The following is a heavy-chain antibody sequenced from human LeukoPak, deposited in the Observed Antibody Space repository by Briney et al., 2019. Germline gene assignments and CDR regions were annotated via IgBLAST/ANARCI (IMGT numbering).Heavy chain of an antibody. D-gene: IGHD1-14*01. CDR2: INPDSGAT. CDR1: GYTFTGYY. CDR3: ARSEMADY. V-gene: IGHV1-2*02. J-gene: IGHJ4*02. Sequence: ASVKVSCKASGYTFTGYYMHWVRQAPGQGLEWMGWINPDSGATNYAQRFQGRVTMTRDTSISTAYMELSRLRSDDTALYYCARSEMADYWGQGTLVTISS.